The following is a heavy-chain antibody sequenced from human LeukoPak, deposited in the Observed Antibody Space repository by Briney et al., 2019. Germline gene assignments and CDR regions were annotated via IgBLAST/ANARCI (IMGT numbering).Heavy chain of an antibody. CDR2: ISDSGST. CDR1: GGSLSTHH. D-gene: IGHD3-10*01. Sequence: SETLSLTCVVSGGSLSTHHWSWIRQSPGRGLEWLGYISDSGSTNYNPSLKSRVTISVDTSKNQFSLKLSSVTAADTAVYYCASSLWFGELLSWGQGTLVTVSS. CDR3: ASSLWFGELLS. J-gene: IGHJ4*02. V-gene: IGHV4-59*11.